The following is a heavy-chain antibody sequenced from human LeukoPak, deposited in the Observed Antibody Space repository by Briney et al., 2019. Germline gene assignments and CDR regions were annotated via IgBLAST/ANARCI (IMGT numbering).Heavy chain of an antibody. D-gene: IGHD6-19*01. CDR3: ARDHSSGWYEGNWFDP. V-gene: IGHV4-31*03. J-gene: IGHJ5*02. Sequence: PSETLSLTCTVSGGSISSGGYYWSWIRQHPGKGLEWIGYIYYSGSTYYNPSFKSRVTISVDTSKNQFSLKLSSVTAADTAVYYCARDHSSGWYEGNWFDPWGQGTLVTVSS. CDR2: IYYSGST. CDR1: GGSISSGGYY.